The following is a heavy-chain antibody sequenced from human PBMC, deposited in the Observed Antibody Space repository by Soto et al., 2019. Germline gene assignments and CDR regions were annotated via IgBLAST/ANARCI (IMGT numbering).Heavy chain of an antibody. J-gene: IGHJ4*02. D-gene: IGHD3-22*01. Sequence: TSETLSLTCTVSGGSISSYYWSWIRQPPGKGLEWIGYIYYSGSTNYNPSLKSRVTISVDTSKNQFSLKLSSVTAADTAVYYCARALSESMIVVALYDYWGQGTLVTVSS. CDR1: GGSISSYY. CDR2: IYYSGST. CDR3: ARALSESMIVVALYDY. V-gene: IGHV4-59*01.